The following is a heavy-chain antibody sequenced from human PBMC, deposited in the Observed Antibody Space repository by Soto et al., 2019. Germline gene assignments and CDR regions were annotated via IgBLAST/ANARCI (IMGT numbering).Heavy chain of an antibody. CDR3: AGTFYDVHYYYGMDV. V-gene: IGHV4-31*03. J-gene: IGHJ6*02. CDR1: GGSISSGGYY. Sequence: PSETLSLTCTVSGGSISSGGYYWSWIRQHPGKGLEWIGYIYYSGSTYYNPSLKSRVTISVDTSKNQFSLKLSSVTAADTAVYYCAGTFYDVHYYYGMDVWGQGTTVTVSS. CDR2: IYYSGST. D-gene: IGHD5-12*01.